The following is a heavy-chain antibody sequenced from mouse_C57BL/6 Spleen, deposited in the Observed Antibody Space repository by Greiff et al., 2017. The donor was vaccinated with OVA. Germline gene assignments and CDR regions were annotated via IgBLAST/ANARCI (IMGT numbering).Heavy chain of an antibody. J-gene: IGHJ3*01. CDR3: TRKEFYSGFAY. V-gene: IGHV1-15*01. Sequence: QVQLKQSGAELVRPGASVTLSCKASGYTFPDYEMHWVKQTPVHGLEWIGAIDPETGGTAYNQKFKGKAILTADKSSSTAYMELRSLTSEDSAVYYCTRKEFYSGFAYWGQGTLVTVSA. CDR1: GYTFPDYE. CDR2: IDPETGGT. D-gene: IGHD2-12*01.